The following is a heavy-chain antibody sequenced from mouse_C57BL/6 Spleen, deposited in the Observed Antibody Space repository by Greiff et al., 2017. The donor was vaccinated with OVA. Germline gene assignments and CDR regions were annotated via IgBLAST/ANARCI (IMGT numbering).Heavy chain of an antibody. J-gene: IGHJ4*01. D-gene: IGHD2-4*01. CDR3: AIYDYLYYAMDY. CDR1: GYTFTDYY. V-gene: IGHV1-26*01. CDR2: INPNNGGT. Sequence: VQLQQSGPELVKPGASVKISCKASGYTFTDYYMNWVKQSHGKSLEWIGDINPNNGGTSYNQKFKGKATLTVDKSSSTAYMELRSLTSEDSAVYYCAIYDYLYYAMDYWGQGTSVTVSS.